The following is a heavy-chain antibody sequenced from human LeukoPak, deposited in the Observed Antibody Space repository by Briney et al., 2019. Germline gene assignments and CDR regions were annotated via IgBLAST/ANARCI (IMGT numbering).Heavy chain of an antibody. Sequence: SETLSLTCAVSGGSISSGGYSWSWIRQPPGKGLEWIGYIYHSGSTYYNPSLKSRVTISVDRSKNQFSLKLSSVTAADTAAYYCARVVDCSSTSCFFNWFDPWGQGTLVTVSS. CDR3: ARVVDCSSTSCFFNWFDP. CDR2: IYHSGST. CDR1: GGSISSGGYS. J-gene: IGHJ5*02. D-gene: IGHD2-2*01. V-gene: IGHV4-30-2*01.